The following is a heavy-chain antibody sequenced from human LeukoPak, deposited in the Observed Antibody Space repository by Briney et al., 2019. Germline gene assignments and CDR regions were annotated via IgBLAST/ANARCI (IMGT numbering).Heavy chain of an antibody. CDR2: IRTEDYDGAT. Sequence: PGGSLRLSCAASGFTFGDYAMSWVRQAPGKGLEWVGFIRTEDYDGATDYGASVKGRFTISRDDSKNIAYLQMNSLNTEDSGIYFCTRIFGYYYFYMDVWGKGTTVMVSS. J-gene: IGHJ6*03. CDR1: GFTFGDYA. CDR3: TRIFGYYYFYMDV. V-gene: IGHV3-49*04. D-gene: IGHD3-16*01.